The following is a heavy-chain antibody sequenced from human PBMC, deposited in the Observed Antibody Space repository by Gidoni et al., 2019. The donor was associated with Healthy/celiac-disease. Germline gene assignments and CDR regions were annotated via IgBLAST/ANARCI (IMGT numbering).Heavy chain of an antibody. Sequence: QVQLVQSGAEVKKPGASVKVSCKASGYTFTGYYMPWVRQAPGQGLEWMGWINPNSGGTNYAQKFQGRVTRTRDTSISTAYMELSRLRSYDTAVYYCARDLGYYDSSGWGAFDYWGQGTLVTVSS. CDR3: ARDLGYYDSSGWGAFDY. CDR1: GYTFTGYY. D-gene: IGHD3-22*01. J-gene: IGHJ4*02. V-gene: IGHV1-2*02. CDR2: INPNSGGT.